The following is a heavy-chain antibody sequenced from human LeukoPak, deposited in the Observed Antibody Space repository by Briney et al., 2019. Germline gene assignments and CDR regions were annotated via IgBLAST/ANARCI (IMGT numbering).Heavy chain of an antibody. J-gene: IGHJ5*02. CDR3: ARESIQYCSSWRSNWFDP. Sequence: GGSLRLSCAASGFTFSSYAMHWVRQAPGKGLEWVAVISYDGSNKYYADSVKGRFTISRDNSKNTLYLKMNSLRAEDTAVYYCARESIQYCSSWRSNWFDPWGQGTLVTVSS. CDR2: ISYDGSNK. D-gene: IGHD6-13*01. V-gene: IGHV3-30*04. CDR1: GFTFSSYA.